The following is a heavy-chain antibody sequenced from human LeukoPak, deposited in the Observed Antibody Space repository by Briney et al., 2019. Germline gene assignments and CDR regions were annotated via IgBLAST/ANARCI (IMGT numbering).Heavy chain of an antibody. CDR1: GFTFTNYW. CDR2: IKQDGSEK. D-gene: IGHD1-26*01. J-gene: IGHJ4*02. Sequence: PGGSLRLSCAASGFTFTNYWVTWVRQGPGKGLEWVANIKQDGSEKYYIASVRGRFTISRDNAKNTLYLQMNSLRAEDTAVYYCASELREGYWGQGTLVTVSS. V-gene: IGHV3-7*04. CDR3: ASELREGY.